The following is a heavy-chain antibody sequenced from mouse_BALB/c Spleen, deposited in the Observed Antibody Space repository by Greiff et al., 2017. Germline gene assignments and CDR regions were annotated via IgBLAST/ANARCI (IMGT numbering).Heavy chain of an antibody. CDR2: IYPGDGDT. Sequence: QVQLQQSGAELVRPGSSVKISCKASGYAFSSYWMNWVKQRPGQGLEWIGQIYPGDGDTNYNGKFKGKATLTADKSSSTAYMQLSSRTAADSAVYFCARGVRLRYAMDYWGQGTSVTVSS. J-gene: IGHJ4*01. CDR3: ARGVRLRYAMDY. D-gene: IGHD1-2*01. V-gene: IGHV1-80*01. CDR1: GYAFSSYW.